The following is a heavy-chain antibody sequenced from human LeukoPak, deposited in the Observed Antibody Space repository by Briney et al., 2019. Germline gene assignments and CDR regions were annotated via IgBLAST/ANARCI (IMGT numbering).Heavy chain of an antibody. CDR3: ARGDWDL. CDR1: GGSISSYY. CDR2: IYYSGST. J-gene: IGHJ2*01. V-gene: IGHV4-59*01. D-gene: IGHD2-21*01. Sequence: SETLSLTCTVSGGSISSYYWSWIRQPPGKGLEWIGYIYYSGSTNYNPSLKSRVTISVDTSKNQFSLKLSSVTAADTAVYYCARGDWDLWGRGTLVTVSS.